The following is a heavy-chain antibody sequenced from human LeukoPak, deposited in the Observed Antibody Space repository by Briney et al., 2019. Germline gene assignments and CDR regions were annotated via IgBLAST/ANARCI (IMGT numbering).Heavy chain of an antibody. CDR2: IYYSGST. J-gene: IGHJ6*02. D-gene: IGHD2-2*01. CDR1: GGSISSGGYY. V-gene: IGHV4-31*03. Sequence: PSETLSLTCTVSGGSISSGGYYWSWIRQHPGKGLEWIGYIYYSGSTYYNPSLKSRVTISIDTSKNQFSLKLSSVTAADTAVYYCARGDIVVVPAASYGMDVWGQGTTITVSS. CDR3: ARGDIVVVPAASYGMDV.